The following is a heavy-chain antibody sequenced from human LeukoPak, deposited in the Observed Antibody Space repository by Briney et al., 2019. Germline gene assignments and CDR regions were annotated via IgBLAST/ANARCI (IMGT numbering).Heavy chain of an antibody. CDR2: ISAYNGNT. V-gene: IGHV1-18*01. CDR3: ARDRTGTTVGGYYYYMDV. D-gene: IGHD1-7*01. J-gene: IGHJ6*03. CDR1: GYTFTSYG. Sequence: ASVKVSCKASGYTFTSYGISWVRPAPGQGLEWMGWISAYNGNTNTAQKLQGRVTMTTDTSTSTAYMELRSQRSDDTDVYYCARDRTGTTVGGYYYYMDVWGKGTTVTVSS.